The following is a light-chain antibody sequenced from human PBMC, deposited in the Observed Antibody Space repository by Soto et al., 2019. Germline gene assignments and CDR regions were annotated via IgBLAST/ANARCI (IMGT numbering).Light chain of an antibody. Sequence: DIQMTQSPSTLSASVGDRVTITCRASQSISGWLAWYQQKPGEAPRLLIYEASTLGSGVPSRFSGSGSGTEFTLTISSLQPADFATYYCQQYKGYLLTFGGGTKVEIK. CDR3: QQYKGYLLT. V-gene: IGKV1-5*01. J-gene: IGKJ4*01. CDR2: EAS. CDR1: QSISGW.